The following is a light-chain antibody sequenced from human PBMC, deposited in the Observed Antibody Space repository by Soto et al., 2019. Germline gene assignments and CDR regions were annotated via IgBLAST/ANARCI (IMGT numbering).Light chain of an antibody. CDR1: SSDVGGYNY. V-gene: IGLV2-8*01. CDR2: EVS. J-gene: IGLJ1*01. Sequence: QSVLTQPPSASGSPGQSVTISCSGTSSDVGGYNYVSWHQQHPGKAPKLMIYEVSKRPSGVPDRFSGSKSGNTAPLIVSGLQAEDEADYYCSSYAGSNNFVFGTG. CDR3: SSYAGSNNFV.